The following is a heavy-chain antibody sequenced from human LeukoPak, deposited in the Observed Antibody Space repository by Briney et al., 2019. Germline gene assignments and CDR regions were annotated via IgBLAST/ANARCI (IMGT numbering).Heavy chain of an antibody. J-gene: IGHJ5*02. CDR1: GFAFNTYW. V-gene: IGHV3-74*01. Sequence: QPGGSLRLSCAASGFAFNTYWMHWVRQAPGTGLVWVSRINGDGSSTSYADFVKGRFTISRDNAKNTLYLQMYSLRAEETAIYYCARDKGYSIDQWGQGTLVTVSS. CDR2: INGDGSST. CDR3: ARDKGYSIDQ. D-gene: IGHD5-18*01.